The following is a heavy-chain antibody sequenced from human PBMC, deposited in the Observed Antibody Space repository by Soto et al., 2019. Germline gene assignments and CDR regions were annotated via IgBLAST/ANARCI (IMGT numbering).Heavy chain of an antibody. J-gene: IGHJ6*02. V-gene: IGHV3-30*18. D-gene: IGHD4-17*01. Sequence: QVQLVESGGGVVQPGRSLRLSCAASGFTFSSYGMHWVRQAPGKGLEWVAVISYDGSNKYYADSVKGRFTISRDNSKNTLYLQMNSLRATDTAVYYCAKQPSYGNYYGMDVWGQGTTFTVSS. CDR2: ISYDGSNK. CDR1: GFTFSSYG. CDR3: AKQPSYGNYYGMDV.